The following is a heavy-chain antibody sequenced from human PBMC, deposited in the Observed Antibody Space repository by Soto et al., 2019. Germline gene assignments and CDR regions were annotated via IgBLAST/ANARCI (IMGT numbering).Heavy chain of an antibody. V-gene: IGHV5-51*01. D-gene: IGHD1-26*01. CDR2: IYPGDSDT. CDR3: ARYSGSYWHYLDF. Sequence: GESLKIPCKGSGYSFAGHWVAWVRQMPEKGLEWIGTIYPGDSDTKYSSAFRGHVTISADTSVSTAYLQWRSLEATDSAIYYCARYSGSYWHYLDFWGQGTLVTVSS. CDR1: GYSFAGHW. J-gene: IGHJ4*02.